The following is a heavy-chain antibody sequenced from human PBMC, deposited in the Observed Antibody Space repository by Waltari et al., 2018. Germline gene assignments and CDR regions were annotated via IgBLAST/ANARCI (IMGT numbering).Heavy chain of an antibody. CDR3: TSLSTTVTNDAFDI. J-gene: IGHJ3*02. Sequence: EVQLVESGGGLVQPGGSLKLSCAASGFTFSGSAMHWVRQASGKGLEWVGLIRSKANSSATAYAASVKGRCTISRDDSKSTAYLQMNSLKTEDTAVYYCTSLSTTVTNDAFDIWGQGTMVTVSS. CDR1: GFTFSGSA. CDR2: IRSKANSSAT. D-gene: IGHD4-4*01. V-gene: IGHV3-73*02.